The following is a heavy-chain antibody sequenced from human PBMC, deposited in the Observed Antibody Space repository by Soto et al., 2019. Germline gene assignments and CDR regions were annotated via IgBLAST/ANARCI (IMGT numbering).Heavy chain of an antibody. V-gene: IGHV5-51*01. D-gene: IGHD3-10*01. CDR1: GYSFTSYW. CDR2: IYPGDSDT. CDR3: ARQYYYGSGSSYYYNYGMDV. J-gene: IGHJ6*02. Sequence: PGESLKISCKGSGYSFTSYWIGWVRQMPGKGLEWMGIIYPGDSDTRYSPSFQGQVTISADKSISTAYLQWSSLKASDTAMYYCARQYYYGSGSSYYYNYGMDVWGQGTTVTVSS.